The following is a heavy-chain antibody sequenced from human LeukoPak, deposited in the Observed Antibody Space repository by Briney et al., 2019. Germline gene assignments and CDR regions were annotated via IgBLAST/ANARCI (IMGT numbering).Heavy chain of an antibody. CDR2: INPSGST. D-gene: IGHD3-22*01. J-gene: IGHJ6*03. CDR1: GGSFIGYH. V-gene: IGHV4-34*01. Sequence: SETLSLTCAVYGGSFIGYHWTWIRQSPGKGLEWIGDINPSGSTYYNPSLKIRLTISVDTSKNQFSRKLSSVTPADTAVYYCARGRHAITMIVVVMTSVSYYLDVWGKGTTVTVS. CDR3: ARGRHAITMIVVVMTSVSYYLDV.